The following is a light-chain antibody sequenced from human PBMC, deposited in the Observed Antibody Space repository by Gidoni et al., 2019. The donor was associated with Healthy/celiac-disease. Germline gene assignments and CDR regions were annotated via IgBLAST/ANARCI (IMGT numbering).Light chain of an antibody. CDR2: DAS. J-gene: IGKJ4*01. Sequence: DIKMTQSPSSLSASVGDRVTITCQASQDISNYLNWYQQKPGKAPKLLIYDASNLETGVPSRFSGSGSGTDFTFTISSLQPEDIATYSFQQYDNLLLTFGGXTKVEIK. CDR3: QQYDNLLLT. V-gene: IGKV1-33*01. CDR1: QDISNY.